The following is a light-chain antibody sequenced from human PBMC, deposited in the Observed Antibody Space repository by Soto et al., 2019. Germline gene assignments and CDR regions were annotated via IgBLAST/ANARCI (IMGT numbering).Light chain of an antibody. J-gene: IGKJ5*01. CDR1: QNIDKW. V-gene: IGKV1-12*01. CDR2: AAS. CDR3: QHARSFPIT. Sequence: DIQMTQSPSSVSASVGDRVTITCRASQNIDKWIAWYQQKPGKAPKLLIYAASSLRGGVPSRFGGSGSGTDFTLTISSLQPEDFATYSCQHARSFPITFGQGTRLE.